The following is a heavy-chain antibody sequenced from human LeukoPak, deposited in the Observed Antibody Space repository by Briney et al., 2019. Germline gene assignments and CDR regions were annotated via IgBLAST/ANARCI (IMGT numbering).Heavy chain of an antibody. CDR2: IYYSGST. CDR3: ARVNSSSWYGPYYYYYMDV. CDR1: GGSMSSYY. J-gene: IGHJ6*03. Sequence: SETLSLTCTVSGGSMSSYYWSWIRQPPGKGLEWIGYIYYSGSTNYNPSLKSRVTISVDTSKNQFSLKLSSVTAADTAVYYCARVNSSSWYGPYYYYYMDVWGKGTTVTVSS. D-gene: IGHD6-13*01. V-gene: IGHV4-59*01.